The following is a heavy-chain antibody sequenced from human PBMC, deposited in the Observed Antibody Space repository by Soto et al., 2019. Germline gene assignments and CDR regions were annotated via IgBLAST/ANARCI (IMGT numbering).Heavy chain of an antibody. D-gene: IGHD2-8*01. CDR3: ARHGQWWFDP. J-gene: IGHJ5*02. Sequence: PVESLTISCKVSGYSFTSYGIIWVRQMPGKGLEWMGRIDPSDSYTNYSPSFQGHVTISADKSISTAYLQWSSLKASDTAMYYCARHGQWWFDPWGQGTLVTVSS. V-gene: IGHV5-10-1*01. CDR1: GYSFTSYG. CDR2: IDPSDSYT.